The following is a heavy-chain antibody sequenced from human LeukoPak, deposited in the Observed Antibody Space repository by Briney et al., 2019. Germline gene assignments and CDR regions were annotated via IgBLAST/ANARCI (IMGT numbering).Heavy chain of an antibody. D-gene: IGHD3-10*01. CDR2: IYYSGST. Sequence: NPSETLSLTCTVSGISISSYYWSWIRQPPGKGLEWIGYIYYSGSTNYNPSLKSRVTISVDTSKNQFSLKLSSVTAADTAVYYCARAVGGDGSGSLWGPGTLVTVSS. CDR3: ARAVGGDGSGSL. V-gene: IGHV4-59*01. J-gene: IGHJ4*02. CDR1: GISISSYY.